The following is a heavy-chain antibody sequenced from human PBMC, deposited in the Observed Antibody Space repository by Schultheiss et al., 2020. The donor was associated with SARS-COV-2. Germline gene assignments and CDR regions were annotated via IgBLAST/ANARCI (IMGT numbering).Heavy chain of an antibody. CDR2: IYYSGST. CDR3: ARDRREAARSWYFDL. D-gene: IGHD6-6*01. V-gene: IGHV4-59*12. Sequence: SETLSLTCSVSGDSISSYYWSWIRQPPGKGLEWIGYIYYSGSTTYNPSLKSRVTIPVDTSKNQFSLKLSSVTAADTAVYYCARDRREAARSWYFDLWGRGTLVTVSS. CDR1: GDSISSYY. J-gene: IGHJ2*01.